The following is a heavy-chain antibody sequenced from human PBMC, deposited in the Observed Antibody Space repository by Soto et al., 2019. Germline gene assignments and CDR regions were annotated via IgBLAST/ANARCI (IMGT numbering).Heavy chain of an antibody. D-gene: IGHD2-21*01. CDR2: IWYDGSKT. J-gene: IGHJ5*02. CDR1: GFTFSRYG. Sequence: QVQLVESGGGVVQPGGSLRLSCAASGFTFSRYGMHWVRQAPGKGLEWVAVIWYDGSKTYYADSVKGRFTISRDSSKNTVHLQMNSLRAEDTALYYCARDMDCYSHFSRFDPWGQGTLVTVSS. V-gene: IGHV3-33*08. CDR3: ARDMDCYSHFSRFDP.